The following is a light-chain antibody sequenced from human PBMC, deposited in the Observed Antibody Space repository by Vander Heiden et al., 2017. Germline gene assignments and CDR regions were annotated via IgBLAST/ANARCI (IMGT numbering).Light chain of an antibody. CDR3: QAWDSSIPVV. J-gene: IGLJ2*01. CDR2: QDS. V-gene: IGLV3-1*01. Sequence: SYELTQPPSVSASPCQAASITCSGDTLGDKYACWYQQKPGQSPVLVIYQDSKRPSGIPERFSGSNSGNTATLTIGGTQAMDEADYYCQAWDSSIPVVFGGGTKLTVL. CDR1: TLGDKY.